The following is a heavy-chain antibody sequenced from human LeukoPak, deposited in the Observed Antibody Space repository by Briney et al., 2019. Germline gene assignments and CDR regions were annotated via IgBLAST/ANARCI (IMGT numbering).Heavy chain of an antibody. V-gene: IGHV1-69*04. D-gene: IGHD6-13*01. Sequence: SVKVSCKASGGTFSSYAISWVRQAPGQGLEWMGRIIPILGIANYAQKFQGRVTITADKSTSTAYMELSSLRSEDTAVYYCARDLGIAAAGRFDHWGQGTLVTVSS. CDR1: GGTFSSYA. J-gene: IGHJ4*02. CDR3: ARDLGIAAAGRFDH. CDR2: IIPILGIA.